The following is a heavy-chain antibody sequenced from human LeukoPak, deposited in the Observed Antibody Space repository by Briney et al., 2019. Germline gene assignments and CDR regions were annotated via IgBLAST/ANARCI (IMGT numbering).Heavy chain of an antibody. CDR1: GGSISSYY. CDR2: IYYSGTT. CDR3: ASRLVDTYYYYGLDV. J-gene: IGHJ6*02. V-gene: IGHV4-59*01. D-gene: IGHD5-24*01. Sequence: PSETLSLTCNVSGGSISSYYWSWIRQPPGKGLEWIGYIYYSGTTDYNPSLKSRVTMSVDTSKNQFPLKLNSVTAADTAIYYCASRLVDTYYYYGLDVWGQGTSVTVSS.